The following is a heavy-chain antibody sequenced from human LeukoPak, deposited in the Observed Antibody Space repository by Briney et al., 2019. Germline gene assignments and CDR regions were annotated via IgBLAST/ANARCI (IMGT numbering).Heavy chain of an antibody. CDR2: TWYDESNK. CDR1: GFIFSNYG. D-gene: IGHD2-21*02. Sequence: SGGSLRLSCAASGFIFSNYGMHWVRQAPAKGLEWVALTWYDESNKYYADSVKGRFTISRDNSKNTLYLQMNSLRAEDTAVYYCARDLWCGADCYGTFDIWGQGTMVSVSS. J-gene: IGHJ3*02. V-gene: IGHV3-33*01. CDR3: ARDLWCGADCYGTFDI.